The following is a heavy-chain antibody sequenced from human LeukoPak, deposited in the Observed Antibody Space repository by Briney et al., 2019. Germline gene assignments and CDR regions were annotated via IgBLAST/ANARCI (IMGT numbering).Heavy chain of an antibody. J-gene: IGHJ3*02. V-gene: IGHV4-59*11. CDR2: ISYIGST. D-gene: IGHD4-17*01. CDR1: GDSFSSHY. Sequence: SETLSLTCVVSGDSFSSHYWTWIRQSPGKGLEWIGYISYIGSTNYNPSLKSRVSISIDTSKNQFSLKLGSVTAADTAVYYCARDLVTVTKGFDIWGQGTMVSVSS. CDR3: ARDLVTVTKGFDI.